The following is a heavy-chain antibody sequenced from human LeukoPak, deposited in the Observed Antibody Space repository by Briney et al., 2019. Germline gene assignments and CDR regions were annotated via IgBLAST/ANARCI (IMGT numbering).Heavy chain of an antibody. J-gene: IGHJ4*02. CDR2: IYWDDDK. V-gene: IGHV2-5*02. Sequence: SGPTLVNPTQTLTLTCTFSGFSLSTSGVGVGWIRQPPGKALEWLVFIYWDDDKRYSPSLKSRHTITKDTPKNQVVLTMTDMDPLDTATYYCAHRRSYNGNWNAGYFDSWGQGTPVTVSS. CDR3: AHRRSYNGNWNAGYFDS. CDR1: GFSLSTSGVG. D-gene: IGHD1-1*01.